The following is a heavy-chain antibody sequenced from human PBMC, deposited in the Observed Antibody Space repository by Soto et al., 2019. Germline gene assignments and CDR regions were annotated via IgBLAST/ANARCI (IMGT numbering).Heavy chain of an antibody. V-gene: IGHV4-4*02. D-gene: IGHD3-22*01. CDR3: VRNGYYSLDV. Sequence: QVQLQESGPGLVRPSGTLSLTCAVSGDSIIGTGWWSWVRQSPGKGLDWSGEVYHSGATNYNPSLTSRVPISVDTSRNQFSLNLGSVTAADTAVYYCVRNGYYSLDVWGQGTTVTVSS. CDR2: VYHSGAT. CDR1: GDSIIGTGW. J-gene: IGHJ6*02.